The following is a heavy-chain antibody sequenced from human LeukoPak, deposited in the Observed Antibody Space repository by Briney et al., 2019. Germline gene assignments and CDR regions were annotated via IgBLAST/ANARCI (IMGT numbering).Heavy chain of an antibody. CDR3: ARDSHVAEKEFDY. D-gene: IGHD3-16*01. V-gene: IGHV3-33*01. Sequence: GRSLRLSCAASGFTFSSYGMHWVRQAPGKGLEWVAVIWYDGSNKYYADSVKGRFTISRDNSKNTLYLQMNSLRAEDTAVYYCARDSHVAEKEFDYWGQGTLVTVSS. CDR2: IWYDGSNK. J-gene: IGHJ4*02. CDR1: GFTFSSYG.